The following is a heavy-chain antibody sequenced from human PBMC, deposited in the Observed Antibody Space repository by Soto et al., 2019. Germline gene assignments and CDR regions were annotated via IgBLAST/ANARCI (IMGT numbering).Heavy chain of an antibody. D-gene: IGHD6-13*01. Sequence: ETLSLTCAVYGGSFSGYYWSWIRQPPGKGLEWIGEINHSGSTNYNPSLKSRVTISVDTSKNQFSLKLSSVTAADTAVYYCATHSYSSSWYGVQGYYYYYMDVWGKGTTVTVSS. J-gene: IGHJ6*03. CDR3: ATHSYSSSWYGVQGYYYYYMDV. CDR2: INHSGST. CDR1: GGSFSGYY. V-gene: IGHV4-34*01.